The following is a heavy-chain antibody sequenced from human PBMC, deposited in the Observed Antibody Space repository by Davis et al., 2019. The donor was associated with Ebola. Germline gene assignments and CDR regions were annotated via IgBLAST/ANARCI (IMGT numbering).Heavy chain of an antibody. D-gene: IGHD2-21*01. Sequence: SETLSLTCTVSGGSISSSSYYWGWIRQPPGKGLEWIGSIYYSGSTYYNPSLKSRVTISVDTSKNQFSLKLSSVTAADTAVYYCARLEVVDNWFDPWGQGTLVTVSS. CDR1: GGSISSSSYY. V-gene: IGHV4-39*01. CDR3: ARLEVVDNWFDP. CDR2: IYYSGST. J-gene: IGHJ5*02.